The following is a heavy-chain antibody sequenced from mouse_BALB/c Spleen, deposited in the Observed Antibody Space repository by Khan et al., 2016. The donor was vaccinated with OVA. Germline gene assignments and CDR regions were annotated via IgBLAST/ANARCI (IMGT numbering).Heavy chain of an antibody. CDR2: IYPGNSDH. Sequence: VQLQQSGPVLARPGTSVKMSCKASGYTFTSYWMHWVQQRPGQGLEWIGAIYPGNSDHSYNQKFKGKAKLHAVPSTSTAYMESSILTKEDAAVYYGSRFVYLFAYWGQGTLVTVSA. J-gene: IGHJ3*01. CDR3: SRFVYLFAY. V-gene: IGHV1-5*01. CDR1: GYTFTSYW.